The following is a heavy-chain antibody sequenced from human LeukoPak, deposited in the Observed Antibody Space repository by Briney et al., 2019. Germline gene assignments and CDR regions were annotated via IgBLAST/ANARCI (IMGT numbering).Heavy chain of an antibody. CDR3: ARGALSSGYYYEMSNDY. V-gene: IGHV4-34*01. D-gene: IGHD3-22*01. CDR2: INHSGST. J-gene: IGHJ4*02. Sequence: SETLSLTCAVYGGSFSGYYWSWIRQPPGKGLEWIGEINHSGSTNYNPSLKSRVTISVGTSKNQFSLKLSSVTAADTAVYYCARGALSSGYYYEMSNDYWGQGTLVTVSS. CDR1: GGSFSGYY.